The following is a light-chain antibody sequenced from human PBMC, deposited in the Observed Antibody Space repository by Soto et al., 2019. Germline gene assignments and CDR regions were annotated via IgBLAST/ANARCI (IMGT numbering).Light chain of an antibody. CDR3: QQYNNWPRT. J-gene: IGKJ1*01. CDR2: GAS. CDR1: QSVSSN. Sequence: EIVMTQSPATLSVSPGERATLSCRASQSVSSNLAWYQQKPGQAPRLLIYGASTRATGIPARFSGSGSGPEFTLTISSLQSEDFAVYYCQQYNNWPRTFGQGTKVVIK. V-gene: IGKV3-15*01.